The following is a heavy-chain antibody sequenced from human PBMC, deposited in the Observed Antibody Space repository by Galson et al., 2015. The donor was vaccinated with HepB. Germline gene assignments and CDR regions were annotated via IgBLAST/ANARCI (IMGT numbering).Heavy chain of an antibody. CDR1: GFTFDDYT. D-gene: IGHD3-10*01. CDR3: ARGDYYGSGSYSASNPFDY. CDR2: ISSSSSTI. Sequence: LRLSCAASGFTFDDYTMHWVRQAPGKGLEWVSYISSSSSTIYYADSVKGRFTISRDNAKNSLYLQMNSLRDEDTAVYYCARGDYYGSGSYSASNPFDYWGQGTLVTVSS. V-gene: IGHV3-48*02. J-gene: IGHJ4*02.